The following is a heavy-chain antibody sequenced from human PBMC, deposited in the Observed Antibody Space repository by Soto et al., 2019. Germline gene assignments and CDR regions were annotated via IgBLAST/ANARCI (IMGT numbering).Heavy chain of an antibody. CDR2: IWYDGSNK. Sequence: VQLVESGGGLVQPGGSLRLSCAASGFTFSSYGMHWVRQAPGKGLEWVAVIWYDGSNKYYADSVKGRFTISRDNSKNTLYLQMNSLRAEDTAVYYCAREDGDFYYYYYGMDVWGQGTTVTVSS. D-gene: IGHD4-17*01. CDR3: AREDGDFYYYYYGMDV. V-gene: IGHV3-33*01. CDR1: GFTFSSYG. J-gene: IGHJ6*02.